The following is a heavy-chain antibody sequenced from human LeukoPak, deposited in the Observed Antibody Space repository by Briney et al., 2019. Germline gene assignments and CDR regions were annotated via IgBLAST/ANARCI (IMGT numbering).Heavy chain of an antibody. CDR2: IDPRDSYT. Sequence: GESLKISCKGSGYRFTSYWISWVRQMPGKGLEWMGRIDPRDSYTNYSPSFQGHVTISADKSISTAYLQWSSLKASDTAMYYCAINARLIAAAGYDAFDIWGQGTMVTVSS. CDR3: AINARLIAAAGYDAFDI. J-gene: IGHJ3*02. CDR1: GYRFTSYW. V-gene: IGHV5-10-1*01. D-gene: IGHD6-13*01.